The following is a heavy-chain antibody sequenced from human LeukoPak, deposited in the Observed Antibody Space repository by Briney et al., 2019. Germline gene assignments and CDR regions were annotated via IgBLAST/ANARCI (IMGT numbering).Heavy chain of an antibody. Sequence: GGSLRLSCAASGFTFSSYAMHWVRQAPGKGLEWVAVISYDGSNKYYADSVKGRFTISRDNSKNTLYLQMNSLRAEDTAVYYCARDQGPSPSGIAVAIDYWGQGTLVTVSS. V-gene: IGHV3-30*04. J-gene: IGHJ4*02. CDR2: ISYDGSNK. CDR3: ARDQGPSPSGIAVAIDY. D-gene: IGHD6-19*01. CDR1: GFTFSSYA.